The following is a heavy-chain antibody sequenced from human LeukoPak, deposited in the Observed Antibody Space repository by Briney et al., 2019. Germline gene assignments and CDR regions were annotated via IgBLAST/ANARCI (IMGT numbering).Heavy chain of an antibody. CDR2: ISWDGGST. Sequence: GGSLRLSCAASGFTFDDYAMHWVRQAPGKGLEWVSLISWDGGSTYYADSVKGRFTISRDNSKNSLYLQMNSLRAEDTALYYCAKDALPGGYSGSDPPLGWFDPWGQGTLVTVSS. D-gene: IGHD1-26*01. J-gene: IGHJ5*02. CDR3: AKDALPGGYSGSDPPLGWFDP. V-gene: IGHV3-43D*03. CDR1: GFTFDDYA.